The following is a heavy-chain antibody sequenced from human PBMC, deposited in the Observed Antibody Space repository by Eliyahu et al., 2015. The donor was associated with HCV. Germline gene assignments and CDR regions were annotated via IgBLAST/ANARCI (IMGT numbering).Heavy chain of an antibody. CDR1: GGSXXTYY. Sequence: QVQLQESGPGLVKPSETLSLTCTVSGGSXXTYYWSWIRQPPGKGLEGIGXIHYSGSTNYNPSLKSRVTIPLDTSKNQFSLNLTSVTAADTAVYYCASGGGGIAVAGTGGWFDPWGQGTLVTVSS. CDR2: IHYSGST. J-gene: IGHJ5*02. CDR3: ASGGGGIAVAGTGGWFDP. V-gene: IGHV4-59*01. D-gene: IGHD6-19*01.